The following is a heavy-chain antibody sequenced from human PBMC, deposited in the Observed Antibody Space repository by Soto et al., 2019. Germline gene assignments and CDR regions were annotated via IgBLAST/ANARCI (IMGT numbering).Heavy chain of an antibody. D-gene: IGHD3-22*01. V-gene: IGHV3-30-3*01. J-gene: IGHJ6*01. Sequence: QVQLVESGGGVVQPGRSLRLSCAASGFTFSSYAMHWVRQAPGKGLEWVAVISYDGSNKYYADSVKGRFTISRDNSKNTLYLQMNSLRAEDTAVYYCASNHDTRSWYYYYGMDVW. CDR2: ISYDGSNK. CDR3: ASNHDTRSWYYYYGMDV. CDR1: GFTFSSYA.